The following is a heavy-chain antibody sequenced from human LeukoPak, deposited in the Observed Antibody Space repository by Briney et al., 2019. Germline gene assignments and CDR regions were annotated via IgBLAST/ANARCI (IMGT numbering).Heavy chain of an antibody. V-gene: IGHV1-46*01. CDR2: INPSGGST. CDR1: GYTFTSYY. Sequence: ASVKVSCKASGYTFTSYYMHWVRQAPGQGLEWMGIINPSGGSTSYAQKFQGRVTMTRDTSTSTDYMELSSLRSEDTAVYYCARDENTWNDGPAIDAFDIWGRGTMVTVSS. J-gene: IGHJ3*02. D-gene: IGHD1-20*01. CDR3: ARDENTWNDGPAIDAFDI.